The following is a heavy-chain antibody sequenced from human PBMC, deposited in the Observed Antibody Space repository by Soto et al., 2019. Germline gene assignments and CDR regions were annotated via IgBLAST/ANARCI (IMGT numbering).Heavy chain of an antibody. V-gene: IGHV3-23*01. J-gene: IGHJ4*02. CDR1: GFNFSNYA. Sequence: ESGGDFKQPGGSLRLSCEGSGFNFSNYALNWVRQAPGKRLEWVSVISGNSGTTYYAASVKGRFTISRDNSKMTLYLQMNSLGADDTAVYYCAKGRAITVFGVITPFDSWGQGTLVTVSS. D-gene: IGHD3-3*01. CDR2: ISGNSGTT. CDR3: AKGRAITVFGVITPFDS.